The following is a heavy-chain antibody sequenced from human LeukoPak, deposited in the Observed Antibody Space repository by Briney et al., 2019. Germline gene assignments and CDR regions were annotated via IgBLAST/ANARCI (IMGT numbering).Heavy chain of an antibody. CDR3: GRRGIRDGYNYADY. J-gene: IGHJ4*02. D-gene: IGHD5-24*01. Sequence: GESLKISCKGSGYSFTTYWVAWGRQMPGKGLEWMGIIYPGDSETRYSPSFQGQVTFSADKSISTAYVQWISLKAADSAAYYCGRRGIRDGYNYADYWGQGTLVT. CDR1: GYSFTTYW. V-gene: IGHV5-51*01. CDR2: IYPGDSET.